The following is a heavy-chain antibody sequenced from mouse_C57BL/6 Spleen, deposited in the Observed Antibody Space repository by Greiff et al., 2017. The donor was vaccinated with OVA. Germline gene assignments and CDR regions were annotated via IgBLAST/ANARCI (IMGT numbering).Heavy chain of an antibody. Sequence: QVQLQQPGAELVMPGASVKLSCKASGYTFTSYWMHWVKQRPGQGLEWIGEIDPSDSYTTYNQKFKGKSTLTVDKSSSTAYMQLSSLTSEDAAVYYCTRGDYDRWYFDVWGTGTTVTVSS. CDR1: GYTFTSYW. D-gene: IGHD2-4*01. CDR3: TRGDYDRWYFDV. V-gene: IGHV1-69*01. CDR2: IDPSDSYT. J-gene: IGHJ1*03.